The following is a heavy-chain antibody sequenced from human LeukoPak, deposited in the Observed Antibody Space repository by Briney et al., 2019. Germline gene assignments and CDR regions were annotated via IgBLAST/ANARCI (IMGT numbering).Heavy chain of an antibody. Sequence: ASVKVSCKASGYTFTSYDINWVRQATGQGLEWMGWMNPNSGNTGYAQKFQGRVTMTRNTSISTAYMELSSLRSEDTAVYYCATHTTIFGVVYDYWGQGTLVTVSS. CDR3: ATHTTIFGVVYDY. D-gene: IGHD3-3*01. V-gene: IGHV1-8*01. CDR2: MNPNSGNT. J-gene: IGHJ4*02. CDR1: GYTFTSYD.